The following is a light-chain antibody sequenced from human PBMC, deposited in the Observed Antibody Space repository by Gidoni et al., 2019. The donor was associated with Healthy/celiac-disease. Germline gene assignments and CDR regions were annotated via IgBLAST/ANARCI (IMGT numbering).Light chain of an antibody. CDR3: QQYNNWPLT. CDR1: QSVNSN. Sequence: EIVMTQPPATLSVSPGERATLSCRASQSVNSNLAWYQQKRGQAPRLLIYGASTRATGIPARFRGSGSGTEFTLTISSLQSEDFAVYYCQQYNNWPLTFGGXTKVEIK. CDR2: GAS. J-gene: IGKJ4*01. V-gene: IGKV3-15*01.